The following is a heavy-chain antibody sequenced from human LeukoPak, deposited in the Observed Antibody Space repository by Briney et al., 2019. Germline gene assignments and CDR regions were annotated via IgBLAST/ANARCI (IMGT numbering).Heavy chain of an antibody. CDR3: ARTSGYDPFDY. D-gene: IGHD5-12*01. J-gene: IGHJ4*02. CDR1: GYTFTGYY. V-gene: IGHV1-2*02. CDR2: INPNSGGT. Sequence: RASVKVSCKASGYTFTGYYMHWVRQAPGQGLEWMGWINPNSGGTNYAQKFQGRVTMTRHTSISPAYMGLSRLRSEDMVVYYCARTSGYDPFDYWGQGTLVTVSS.